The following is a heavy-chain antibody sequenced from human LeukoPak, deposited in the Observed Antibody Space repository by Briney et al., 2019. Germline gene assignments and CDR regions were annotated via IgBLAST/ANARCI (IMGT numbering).Heavy chain of an antibody. J-gene: IGHJ4*02. D-gene: IGHD7-27*01. Sequence: GGSLRLSCGASGFTFSNYAMHWVRQAPGKGLEWVACVSYHGADTFYADSVKGRFTISRDNAKNSLYLQMNSLRTDDTAFYYCARDDNWGFDYWGQGALVTVSS. V-gene: IGHV3-30*07. CDR2: VSYHGADT. CDR1: GFTFSNYA. CDR3: ARDDNWGFDY.